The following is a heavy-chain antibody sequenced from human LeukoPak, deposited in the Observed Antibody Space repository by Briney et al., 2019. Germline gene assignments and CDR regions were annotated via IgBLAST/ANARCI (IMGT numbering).Heavy chain of an antibody. CDR2: IDHSGST. V-gene: IGHV4-34*01. CDR3: ARVLLVTPVAAFDV. D-gene: IGHD4-23*01. CDR1: GGSVSSYY. J-gene: IGHJ3*01. Sequence: PSETLSLTCSVSGGSVSSYYWSWIRQPPGKGLEWIGQIDHSGSTNFNPSLKSRVTMSVDTTKKRVSLNLNSVTAADTAVYYCARVLLVTPVAAFDVWGQGTMVAVSS.